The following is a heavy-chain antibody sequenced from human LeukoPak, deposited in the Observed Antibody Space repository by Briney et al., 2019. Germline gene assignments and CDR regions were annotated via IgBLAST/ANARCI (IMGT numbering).Heavy chain of an antibody. V-gene: IGHV3-23*01. J-gene: IGHJ4*02. CDR3: AKVGYYNDSSGYYLDYFDY. CDR1: GFTFRSYA. CDR2: ISGSGGST. D-gene: IGHD3-22*01. Sequence: GGSLRLSCAASGFTFRSYAMSWVRQAPAKGMERVSAISGSGGSTYYADSVKGRFTISRDNSRNTLYLQMNSLRAEDTAVYYCAKVGYYNDSSGYYLDYFDYWGQGTLVTVSS.